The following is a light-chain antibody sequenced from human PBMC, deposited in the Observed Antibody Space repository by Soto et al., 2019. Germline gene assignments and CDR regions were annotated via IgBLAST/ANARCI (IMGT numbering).Light chain of an antibody. J-gene: IGLJ3*02. CDR1: TSNIGYNY. V-gene: IGLV1-51*02. CDR3: GTWDSSLSAWV. Sequence: QSVLTQPPSVSAAPGQKVTISCSGSTSNIGYNYVSWYQQLPGTAPKLLIYENVLRPSGIPERFSGSKSGTSATLGITGLQTGDEADYYCGTWDSSLSAWVFGGGTKLTVL. CDR2: ENV.